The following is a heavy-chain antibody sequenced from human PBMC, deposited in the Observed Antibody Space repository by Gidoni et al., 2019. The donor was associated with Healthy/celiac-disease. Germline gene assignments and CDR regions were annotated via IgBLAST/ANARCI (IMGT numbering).Heavy chain of an antibody. V-gene: IGHV3-7*01. D-gene: IGHD3-22*01. CDR3: ARKAYYYDSSGYYYVFPIFDY. CDR2: IKQDGSEK. CDR1: GFTFSSYW. Sequence: EVQLVESGGGLVQPGGSLRLSCAASGFTFSSYWMSWVRQAPGKGLEWVANIKQDGSEKYYVDSVKGRFTISRDNAKNSLYLQMNSLRAEDTAVYYCARKAYYYDSSGYYYVFPIFDYWGQGTLVTVSS. J-gene: IGHJ4*02.